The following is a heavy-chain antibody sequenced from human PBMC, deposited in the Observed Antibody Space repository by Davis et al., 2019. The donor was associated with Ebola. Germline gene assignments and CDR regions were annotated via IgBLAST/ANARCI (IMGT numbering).Heavy chain of an antibody. V-gene: IGHV4-39*07. D-gene: IGHD6-13*01. J-gene: IGHJ3*01. Sequence: MPSETLSLTCTVSGGSISSSNYYWNWIRQSPGKGLEWIGDINHSGATNYNPSLKSRVTISPDTSKNQFSLKLNSVTAADTAVYYCAREGQQLLPFDAFNVWGQGTMVTVSA. CDR1: GGSISSSNYY. CDR2: INHSGAT. CDR3: AREGQQLLPFDAFNV.